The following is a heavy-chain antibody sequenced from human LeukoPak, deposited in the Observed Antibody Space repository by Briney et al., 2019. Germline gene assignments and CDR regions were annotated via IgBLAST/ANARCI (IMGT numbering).Heavy chain of an antibody. Sequence: SETLSLTCTVSGGSISSYYWSWIRQPPGKGLEWIGYIYYSGSTNYNPSLKSRVTISVDTSKNQFSLKLSSVTAADTAVYYCARVSSEKYYDFWSGSYYYYYMDVWGKGTTVTVSS. CDR3: ARVSSEKYYDFWSGSYYYYYMDV. V-gene: IGHV4-59*01. D-gene: IGHD3-3*01. CDR2: IYYSGST. J-gene: IGHJ6*03. CDR1: GGSISSYY.